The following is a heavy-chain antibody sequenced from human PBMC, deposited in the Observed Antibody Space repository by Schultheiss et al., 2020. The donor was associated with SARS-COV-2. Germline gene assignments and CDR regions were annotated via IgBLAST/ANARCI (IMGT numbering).Heavy chain of an antibody. J-gene: IGHJ4*02. V-gene: IGHV4-34*01. D-gene: IGHD2-2*01. Sequence: SQTLSLTCAVYGGSFSGYYWSWIRQTPGKGLEWIGEINHSGSTNYNPSLKSRVTISVDTSKNQFSLKLSSVTAADTAVYYCARGLVRYCSSTSCYHDYWGQGTLVTVSS. CDR2: INHSGST. CDR3: ARGLVRYCSSTSCYHDY. CDR1: GGSFSGYY.